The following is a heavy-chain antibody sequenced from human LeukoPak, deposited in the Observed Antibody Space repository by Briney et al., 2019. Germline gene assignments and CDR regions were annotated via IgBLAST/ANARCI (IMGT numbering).Heavy chain of an antibody. D-gene: IGHD3-10*01. V-gene: IGHV3-23*01. J-gene: IGHJ4*02. CDR3: AKGRGYGSTAFEY. CDR1: GFTFSSYA. Sequence: GRSLRLSRAASGFTFSSYAMSWVRQAPGKGLECVSGISGSGGSTYYADSVEGRFTISRDNSKNTLFLQVTSLRAEETAVYYCAKGRGYGSTAFEYWGQGTLVTVSS. CDR2: ISGSGGST.